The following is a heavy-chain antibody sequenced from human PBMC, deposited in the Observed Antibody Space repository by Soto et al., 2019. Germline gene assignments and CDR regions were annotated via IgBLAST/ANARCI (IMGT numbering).Heavy chain of an antibody. J-gene: IGHJ4*02. CDR3: ARDSHSGSYFDS. D-gene: IGHD1-26*01. Sequence: QVQLVESGGGVVQPGRSLRLSCAASGFTFSSYGMHWVRQAPGKGLGWVAVIWYDGSNKYYADSVKGRFTISRDNSKNTLYLQMNSLRAEDTAVYYCARDSHSGSYFDSWGQGTLVTVSS. CDR2: IWYDGSNK. CDR1: GFTFSSYG. V-gene: IGHV3-33*01.